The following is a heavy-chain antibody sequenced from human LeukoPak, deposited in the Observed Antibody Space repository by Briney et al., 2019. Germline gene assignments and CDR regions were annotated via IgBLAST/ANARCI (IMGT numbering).Heavy chain of an antibody. CDR1: GGSISSNNYY. CDR3: ARLRGKGRLRLGELSYFDY. Sequence: SETLSLTCTVSGGSISSNNYYWGWIRQPPGKGLEWIGTIYYSGSTYYNPSLKSRVTISVDTSKNQFSLKLSSVTAADTAVYYCARLRGKGRLRLGELSYFDYWDQGTLVTVSS. D-gene: IGHD3-16*01. J-gene: IGHJ4*02. CDR2: IYYSGST. V-gene: IGHV4-39*07.